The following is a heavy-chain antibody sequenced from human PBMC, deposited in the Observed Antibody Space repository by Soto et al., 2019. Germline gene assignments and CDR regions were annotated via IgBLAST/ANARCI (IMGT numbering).Heavy chain of an antibody. J-gene: IGHJ4*02. CDR1: GYTFTGYY. CDR2: INPNNGDT. D-gene: IGHD5-12*01. Sequence: ASVKVSCKASGYTFTGYYIHWVRQAPGRGLEWMGWINPNNGDTNYAQKFQGRVTMTRDTSTSTAYMELSSLRFDDTAVYYCARHSGYDYVFDYWGQGTLVTVSS. CDR3: ARHSGYDYVFDY. V-gene: IGHV1-2*02.